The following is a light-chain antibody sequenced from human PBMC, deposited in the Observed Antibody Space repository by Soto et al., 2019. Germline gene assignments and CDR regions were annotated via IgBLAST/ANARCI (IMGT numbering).Light chain of an antibody. CDR2: AAS. CDR3: QQYKSYPRT. J-gene: IGKJ1*01. V-gene: IGKV1-16*01. CDR1: QDIGSS. Sequence: DIQMTQSPSSLSVSVGDRVTITCRASQDIGSSLGWFQQKPGKAPKSLIYAASTLQVGVPSRFSSSGSGTDFILTSSSLQPEDFATYYCQQYKSYPRTFGQGTKVEIK.